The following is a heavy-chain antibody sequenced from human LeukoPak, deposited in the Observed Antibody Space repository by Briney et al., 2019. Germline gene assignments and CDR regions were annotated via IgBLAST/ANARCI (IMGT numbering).Heavy chain of an antibody. D-gene: IGHD5-18*01. CDR1: GFTFSSYA. CDR3: ARGVRGYSYPIFDY. J-gene: IGHJ4*02. V-gene: IGHV3-30-3*01. CDR2: ISYDGSNK. Sequence: PGRSLRLSCAASGFTFSSYAMHWVRQAPGKGLEWVAVISYDGSNKYYADSVKGRFTISRDNSKNTLYLQMNSPRAEDTAVYYCARGVRGYSYPIFDYWGQGTLVTVSS.